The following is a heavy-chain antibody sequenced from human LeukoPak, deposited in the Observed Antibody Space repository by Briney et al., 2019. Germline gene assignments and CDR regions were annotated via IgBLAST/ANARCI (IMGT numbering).Heavy chain of an antibody. CDR2: ISYDGSSK. D-gene: IGHD3-22*01. CDR3: ARGNDYYDSSGYYSSPYFDY. CDR1: GFTFGSYA. J-gene: IGHJ4*02. V-gene: IGHV3-30*04. Sequence: PGRSVRLSCAASGFTFGSYAIHWVRQAPGKGLEWVAVISYDGSSKYYADSVKGRFTISRDNSKNTLYLQMNSLRAEDTAVYYCARGNDYYDSSGYYSSPYFDYWGQGTLVTVSS.